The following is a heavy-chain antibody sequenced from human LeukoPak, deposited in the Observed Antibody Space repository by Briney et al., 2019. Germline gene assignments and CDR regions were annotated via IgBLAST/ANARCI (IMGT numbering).Heavy chain of an antibody. CDR2: ISSSSSYI. V-gene: IGHV3-21*01. CDR3: ARDRTIAAARRYAFDI. CDR1: GFTFSSYS. Sequence: PGGSLRLSCAASGFTFSSYSVNWVRQAPGKGLEWVSSISSSSSYIYYADSVKRRFNISRDNAKNSLYLQMNSLRAEDTAVYYCARDRTIAAARRYAFDIWGQGTMVTVSS. J-gene: IGHJ3*02. D-gene: IGHD6-13*01.